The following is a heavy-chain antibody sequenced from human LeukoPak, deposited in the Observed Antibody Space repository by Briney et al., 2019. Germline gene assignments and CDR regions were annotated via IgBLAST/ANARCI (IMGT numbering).Heavy chain of an antibody. J-gene: IGHJ5*02. CDR1: GSTFTDYY. CDR2: INPNSGGT. V-gene: IGHV1-2*02. D-gene: IGHD2-2*01. Sequence: VASVTVSCKASGSTFTDYYMHWVRQAPGQGLEWMGWINPNSGGTNFAQKFQGRVTITRNTSISTAYMELSSLRSEDTAVYYCARGHFLKVVPAASYWFDPWGQGTLVTVSS. CDR3: ARGHFLKVVPAASYWFDP.